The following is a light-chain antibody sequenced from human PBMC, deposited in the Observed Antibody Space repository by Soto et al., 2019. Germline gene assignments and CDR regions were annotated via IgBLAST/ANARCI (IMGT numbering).Light chain of an antibody. J-gene: IGLJ2*01. CDR1: SSNIGAGHV. V-gene: IGLV1-40*01. Sequence: QSVLTQPPSVSGAPGQRVIISCTGSSSNIGAGHVVHWYQQFPGRAPNLLIYGSSNRPSGVPDRFSGSKSGTSASLAITGLQAEDEADYYCQSYDNGLSASVFGGGTQLTVL. CDR2: GSS. CDR3: QSYDNGLSASV.